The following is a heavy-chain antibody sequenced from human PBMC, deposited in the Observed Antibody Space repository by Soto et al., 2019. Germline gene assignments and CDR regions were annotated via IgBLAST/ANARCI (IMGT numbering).Heavy chain of an antibody. CDR3: ARDSPNYYDSSGSYPPLDY. V-gene: IGHV3-48*02. J-gene: IGHJ4*02. CDR1: GFTFSSYS. Sequence: GGSLRLSCAASGFTFSSYSMNWVRQAPGKGLEWVSYISSSSSTIYYADSVKGRFTISRDNAKNSLYLQMNSLRDEDTAVYYCARDSPNYYDSSGSYPPLDYWGQGTLVTVSS. D-gene: IGHD3-22*01. CDR2: ISSSSSTI.